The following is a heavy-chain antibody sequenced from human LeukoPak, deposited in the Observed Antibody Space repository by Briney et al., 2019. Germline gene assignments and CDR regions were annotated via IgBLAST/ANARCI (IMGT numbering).Heavy chain of an antibody. J-gene: IGHJ3*02. CDR3: ARATPGWNSQLNAFEI. V-gene: IGHV1-46*01. D-gene: IGHD1-7*01. Sequence: ASVKVSCKASGYTFTSYYMHWVRQAPGQGLEWMGIINPSGGSTSYAQKFQGRVTMTRDTSTSTVYMELSSLRSEDTAVYYCARATPGWNSQLNAFEIWGQGTMVTVSS. CDR1: GYTFTSYY. CDR2: INPSGGST.